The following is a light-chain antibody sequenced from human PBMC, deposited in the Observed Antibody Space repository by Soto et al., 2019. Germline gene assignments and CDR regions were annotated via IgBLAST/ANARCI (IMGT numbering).Light chain of an antibody. Sequence: VMTQSPATRSLSQGERASVSXRPSHSVSTNLTWYRQKAGXAPRXXXYAXSIRATGIPARXSGSGSGTEFTLTISSLQSEDFAPYYFQQYKNWPRTFGQGTKVDIK. J-gene: IGKJ1*01. CDR2: AXS. V-gene: IGKV3-15*01. CDR3: QQYKNWPRT. CDR1: HSVSTN.